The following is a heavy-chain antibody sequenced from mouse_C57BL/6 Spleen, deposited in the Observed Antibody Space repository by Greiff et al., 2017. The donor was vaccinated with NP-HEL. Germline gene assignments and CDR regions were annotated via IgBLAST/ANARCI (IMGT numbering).Heavy chain of an antibody. CDR2: IDPSDSYT. V-gene: IGHV1-69*01. J-gene: IGHJ2*01. CDR1: GYTFTSYW. CDR3: ARSTMVTTEDFDY. D-gene: IGHD2-2*01. Sequence: QVQLKQPGAELVMPGASVKLSCKASGYTFTSYWMHWVKQRPGQGLEWIGEIDPSDSYTNYNQKFKGKSTLTVDKSSSTAYMQLSSLTSEDSAVYYCARSTMVTTEDFDYWGQGTTLTVSS.